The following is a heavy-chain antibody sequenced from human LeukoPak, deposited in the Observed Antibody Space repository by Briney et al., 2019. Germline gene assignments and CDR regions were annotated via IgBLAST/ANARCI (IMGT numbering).Heavy chain of an antibody. CDR1: GGSISTSNYY. Sequence: SETLSLTCTVSGGSISTSNYYWGWIRQPPGKGLEWIGNIFYSGSTNYNPSLKSRVTISVDTSKNQFSLKLSSVTAADTAVYYCARMTALFTDAFDIWGQGTMVTVSS. J-gene: IGHJ3*02. D-gene: IGHD2-21*02. V-gene: IGHV4-39*07. CDR2: IFYSGST. CDR3: ARMTALFTDAFDI.